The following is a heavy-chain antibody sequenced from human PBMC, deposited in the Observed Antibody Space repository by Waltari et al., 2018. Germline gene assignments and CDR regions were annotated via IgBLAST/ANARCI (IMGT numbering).Heavy chain of an antibody. J-gene: IGHJ6*02. V-gene: IGHV3-30-3*01. D-gene: IGHD6-13*01. CDR1: GFTFSSYA. CDR2: ISYDGSNK. Sequence: QVQLVESGGGVVQPGRSLRLSWAASGFTFSSYAMHWVRQAPGKGLEWVAVISYDGSNKYYADSVKGRFTISRDNSKNTLYLQMNSLRAEDTAVYYCARKPGIAAADDYYGMDVWGQGTTVTVSS. CDR3: ARKPGIAAADDYYGMDV.